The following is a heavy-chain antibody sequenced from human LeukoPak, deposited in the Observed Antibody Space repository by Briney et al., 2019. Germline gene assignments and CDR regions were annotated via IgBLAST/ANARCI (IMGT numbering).Heavy chain of an antibody. CDR1: GFPCSSYE. V-gene: IGHV3-48*03. D-gene: IGHD1-7*01. CDR2: ISTSGATI. J-gene: IGHJ4*02. CDR3: ASTNWHYVY. Sequence: GGSLRLSCAASGFPCSSYEFNWVRQAPGKGLEWVSYISTSGATIHYADSVKGRFTFSRDNARNSLYLQMNSLRADDTAVYYCASTNWHYVYWGRGTLVTVSS.